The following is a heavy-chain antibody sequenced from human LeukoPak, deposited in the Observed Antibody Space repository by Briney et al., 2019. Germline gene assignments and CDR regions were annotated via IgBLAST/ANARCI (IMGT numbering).Heavy chain of an antibody. V-gene: IGHV3-48*02. J-gene: IGHJ4*02. D-gene: IGHD1-26*01. CDR1: GFTFSSYS. CDR3: ARGNSGNYDD. CDR2: ISSSSTS. Sequence: GGSLRLSCAASGFTFSSYSMNWVRQAPGKGLEWVSYISSSSTSNYADSVKGRFTISRDNAKSSLYLQMNSLRDEDTAVYYCARGNSGNYDDWGQGTLVTVSS.